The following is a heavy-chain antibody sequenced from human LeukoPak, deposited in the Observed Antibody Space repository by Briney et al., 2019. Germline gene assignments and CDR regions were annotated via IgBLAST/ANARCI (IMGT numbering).Heavy chain of an antibody. CDR3: AKVSRGLLNYFDY. CDR2: IYSDGSTT. J-gene: IGHJ4*02. D-gene: IGHD3-10*01. CDR1: GFTFSSYW. V-gene: IGHV3-74*01. Sequence: PGGSLRLSCAASGFTFSSYWMHWVRQAPGKGLVWVSRIYSDGSTTNYADSVKGRFTISRDNAKNTLYLQMNSLRAEDTAVYYCAKVSRGLLNYFDYWGQGTLVTVSS.